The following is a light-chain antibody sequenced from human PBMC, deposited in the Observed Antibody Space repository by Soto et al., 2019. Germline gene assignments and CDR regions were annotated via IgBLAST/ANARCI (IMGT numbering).Light chain of an antibody. CDR2: WAS. J-gene: IGKJ4*01. Sequence: DIVMTQSPDSLAVSLGERATINCKSSQSVLKSPNNKNYLVWYQQKPGQPPKLLIYWASTRESGVPDRFSGSGSGTDFTLNISSLQAEDVAVYYCQQYHSDPLTFGGGTKVEIK. V-gene: IGKV4-1*01. CDR1: QSVLKSPNNKNY. CDR3: QQYHSDPLT.